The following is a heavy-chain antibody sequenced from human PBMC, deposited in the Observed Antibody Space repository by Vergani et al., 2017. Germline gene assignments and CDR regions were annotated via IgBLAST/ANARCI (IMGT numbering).Heavy chain of an antibody. Sequence: VQLVESGGGVVQPGGSLRLSCAASGFTFSSYAMSWVRQAPGKGLEWVSVVYGGGSTYYADSVKGRFTISRDNAKNSLYLQMNSLRAEDTAVYYCARDQYGSSWLVDYYYYYGMDVWGQGTTVTVSS. CDR2: VYGGGST. J-gene: IGHJ6*02. CDR1: GFTFSSYA. V-gene: IGHV3-66*01. D-gene: IGHD6-13*01. CDR3: ARDQYGSSWLVDYYYYYGMDV.